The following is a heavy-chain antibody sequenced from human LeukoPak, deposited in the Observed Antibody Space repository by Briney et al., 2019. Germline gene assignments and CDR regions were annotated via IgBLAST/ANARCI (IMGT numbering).Heavy chain of an antibody. Sequence: GGSLRLSCAASGFTFSHYGMHWVRQTPGAGLEWVAVIWSDGSDKYYAKSVKGRFTISRDNSKNSLFLQMNSLRAEDTAVYYCAKDISITMIVVVITGIDYWGQGTLVTVSS. D-gene: IGHD3-22*01. CDR3: AKDISITMIVVVITGIDY. CDR1: GFTFSHYG. V-gene: IGHV3-33*06. J-gene: IGHJ4*02. CDR2: IWSDGSDK.